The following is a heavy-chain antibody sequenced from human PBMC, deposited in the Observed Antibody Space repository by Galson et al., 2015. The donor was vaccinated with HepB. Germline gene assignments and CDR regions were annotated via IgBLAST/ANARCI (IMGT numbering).Heavy chain of an antibody. V-gene: IGHV1-18*01. CDR1: GYTFTSYG. CDR2: ISAYNGNT. D-gene: IGHD2-2*01. Sequence: SVKVSCKASGYTFTSYGISWVRQAPGQGLEWMGWISAYNGNTNYAQKLQGRVTMTTDTSTSTAYMELRSLRSDDTAVYYCARDLGVVHCSGTSCYSLYYYYYYMDVWGKGTTVTVSS. J-gene: IGHJ6*03. CDR3: ARDLGVVHCSGTSCYSLYYYYYYMDV.